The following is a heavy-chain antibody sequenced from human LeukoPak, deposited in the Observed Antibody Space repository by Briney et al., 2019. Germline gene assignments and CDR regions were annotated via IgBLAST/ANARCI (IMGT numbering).Heavy chain of an antibody. V-gene: IGHV3-48*03. CDR1: GFTFSSYE. Sequence: PGGSLRLSCAASGFTFSSYEMNWVRQAPGKGLEWVSYISSGSITIYYADSVKGRFTISRDNAKNSLYLQMNSLRAEDTAVYYCAKDLRAVGIVVVPAATQDDYWGQGTLVTVSS. CDR2: ISSGSITI. CDR3: AKDLRAVGIVVVPAATQDDY. J-gene: IGHJ4*02. D-gene: IGHD2-2*01.